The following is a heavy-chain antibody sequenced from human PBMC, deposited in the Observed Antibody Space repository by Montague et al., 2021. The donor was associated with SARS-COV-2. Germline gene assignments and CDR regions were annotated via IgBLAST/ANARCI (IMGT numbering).Heavy chain of an antibody. J-gene: IGHJ4*02. D-gene: IGHD2-8*02. Sequence: SETLSLTCAVSGGSFSGYYWSWIRQAPGKGRGWNGVINYSGDTYYNPTLTSRVTITMDTSECQFSLTMNAVTAADTALYYCESLESSWWFFDYWGQGTLVTVSS. V-gene: IGHV4-34*01. CDR2: INYSGDT. CDR3: ESLESSWWFFDY. CDR1: GGSFSGYY.